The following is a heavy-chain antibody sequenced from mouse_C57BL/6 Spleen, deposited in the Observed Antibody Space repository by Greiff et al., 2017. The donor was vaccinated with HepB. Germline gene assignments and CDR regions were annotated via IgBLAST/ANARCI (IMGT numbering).Heavy chain of an antibody. Sequence: EVQLQESGPGLVKPSQSLSLTCSVTGYSITSGYYWNWIRQFPGNKLEWMGYISYDGSNNYNPSLKNRISITRDTSKNQFFLKLNSVTTEDTATYYCARDLGYYGSPYAMDYWGQGTSVTVSS. D-gene: IGHD1-1*01. J-gene: IGHJ4*01. CDR2: ISYDGSN. V-gene: IGHV3-6*01. CDR1: GYSITSGYY. CDR3: ARDLGYYGSPYAMDY.